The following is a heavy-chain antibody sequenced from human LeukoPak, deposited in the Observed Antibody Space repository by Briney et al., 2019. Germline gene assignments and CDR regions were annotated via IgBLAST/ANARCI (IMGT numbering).Heavy chain of an antibody. V-gene: IGHV4-39*01. CDR2: IYYSGST. D-gene: IGHD3-22*01. Sequence: PSETLPLTCTVSGGSISSSSYYWGWIRQPPGKGLEWIGSIYYSGSTYYNPSLKSRVTISVDTSKNQFSLKLSSVTAADTAVYYCARHVLQATMIVVAPNDAFDIWGQGTMVTVSS. CDR1: GGSISSSSYY. J-gene: IGHJ3*02. CDR3: ARHVLQATMIVVAPNDAFDI.